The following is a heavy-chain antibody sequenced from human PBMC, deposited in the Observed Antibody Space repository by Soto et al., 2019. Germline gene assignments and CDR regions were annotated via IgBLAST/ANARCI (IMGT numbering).Heavy chain of an antibody. J-gene: IGHJ4*02. D-gene: IGHD1-1*01. Sequence: QVKLVESGGGVVQPGRSLRLSCAGSGFTFSTAGIHWVRQAPGRGLEWVAVISHDGSREYYADSVKGRFTISRDNSKNTLYLQMNSLRGEDTAVYYCAKEPAMGGSIFAYWGQGTLVTVSS. CDR1: GFTFSTAG. CDR3: AKEPAMGGSIFAY. V-gene: IGHV3-30*18. CDR2: ISHDGSRE.